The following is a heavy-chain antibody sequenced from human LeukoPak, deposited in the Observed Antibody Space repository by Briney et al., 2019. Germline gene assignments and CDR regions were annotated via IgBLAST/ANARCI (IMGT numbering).Heavy chain of an antibody. CDR3: ARDYYDSSGYFDWHFQH. Sequence: GGSLRLSCAASGFTFSSYAMHWVRQAPGKGLEWVAVISYDGSNKYYADSVKGRFTISRDNSKNTLYLQMNSLRAEDTAVYYCARDYYDSSGYFDWHFQHWGQGTLVTVSS. V-gene: IGHV3-30*14. CDR1: GFTFSSYA. CDR2: ISYDGSNK. J-gene: IGHJ1*01. D-gene: IGHD3-22*01.